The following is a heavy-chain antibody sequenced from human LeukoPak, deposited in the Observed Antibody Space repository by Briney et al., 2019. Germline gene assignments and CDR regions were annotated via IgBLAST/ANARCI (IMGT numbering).Heavy chain of an antibody. J-gene: IGHJ5*02. CDR1: GGSFSGYY. V-gene: IGHV4-34*01. D-gene: IGHD2-15*01. CDR3: ARGYCSGGSCYDSYWFDP. Sequence: SETLSLTCAVYGGSFSGYYWSWIRQPPGKGLEWIGEINHSGSTNYNPSLKSRVTISVDTSKNQFSLKLSSVTAADTAVYYCARGYCSGGSCYDSYWFDPWGQGTLVTVSS. CDR2: INHSGST.